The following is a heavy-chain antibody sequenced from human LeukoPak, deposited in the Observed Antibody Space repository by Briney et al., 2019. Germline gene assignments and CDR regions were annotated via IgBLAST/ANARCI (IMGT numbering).Heavy chain of an antibody. Sequence: TSETLSLTCTVSGGSISSSSYYWGWIRQPPGKGLEWIGNLYYSGGTYYNPSLKSRVTMSLGTSKNHFSLRLSSVTAADTAVYYCATNYTSTEDWGQGTLVTVSS. V-gene: IGHV4-39*02. CDR2: LYYSGGT. CDR3: ATNYTSTED. CDR1: GGSISSSSYY. J-gene: IGHJ4*02. D-gene: IGHD3-3*01.